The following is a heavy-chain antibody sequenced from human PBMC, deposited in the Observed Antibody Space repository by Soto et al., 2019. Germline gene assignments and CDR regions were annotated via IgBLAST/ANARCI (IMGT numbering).Heavy chain of an antibody. CDR3: ASGTTLYGLDI. J-gene: IGHJ3*02. V-gene: IGHV1-3*01. D-gene: IGHD1-1*01. CDR1: GYTFT. Sequence: GASVKVSCKASGYTFTSWVRQAPGQGLEWMGWINVGNGNTKYSQRFQGRVTITRDTSASTAYMELSSLRSEDTAVYYCASGTTLYGLDIWGQGTMVTVSS. CDR2: INVGNGNT.